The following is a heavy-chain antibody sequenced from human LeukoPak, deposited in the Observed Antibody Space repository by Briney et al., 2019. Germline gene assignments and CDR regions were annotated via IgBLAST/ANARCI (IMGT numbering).Heavy chain of an antibody. CDR1: GFTFSSSA. J-gene: IGHJ4*02. V-gene: IGHV3-23*01. CDR3: ARRSGPTSGYFDY. D-gene: IGHD3-3*01. CDR2: ISASGGST. Sequence: GGSLRLSCAASGFTFSSSAMSWVRQVPGKGLEWVSGISASGGSTSYADSVKGRFTISRDNSKNTLYLQMNSLRAEDTAVYYCARRSGPTSGYFDYWGQGTLVTVSS.